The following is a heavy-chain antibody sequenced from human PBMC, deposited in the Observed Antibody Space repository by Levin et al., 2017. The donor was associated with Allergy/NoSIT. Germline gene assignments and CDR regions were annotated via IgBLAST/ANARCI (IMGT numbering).Heavy chain of an antibody. CDR3: ARDSITIFGVVIWDYGMDV. Sequence: ASVKVSCKASGYTFTSYGISWVRQAPGQGLEWMGWISAYNGNTNYAQKLQGRVTMTTDTSTSTAYMELRSLRSDDTAVYYCARDSITIFGVVIWDYGMDVWGQGTTVTVSS. J-gene: IGHJ6*02. D-gene: IGHD3-3*01. V-gene: IGHV1-18*01. CDR2: ISAYNGNT. CDR1: GYTFTSYG.